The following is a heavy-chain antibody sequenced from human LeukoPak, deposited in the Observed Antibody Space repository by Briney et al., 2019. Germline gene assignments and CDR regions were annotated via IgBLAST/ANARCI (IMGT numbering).Heavy chain of an antibody. V-gene: IGHV1-46*01. J-gene: IGHJ4*02. Sequence: GASVKVSCKASGYTFTSYYMHWVRQAPGQGLEWMGIINPAGGSTNYAQKFQGRVTMTRDTSTSTVYMELSSLRSEDTAVYYCARVGGDYDVLSGTQYFDYWGQGTLVTVSS. CDR3: ARVGGDYDVLSGTQYFDY. CDR1: GYTFTSYY. CDR2: INPAGGST. D-gene: IGHD3-3*01.